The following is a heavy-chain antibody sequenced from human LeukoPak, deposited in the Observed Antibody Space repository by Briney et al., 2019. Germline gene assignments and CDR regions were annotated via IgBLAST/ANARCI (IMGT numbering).Heavy chain of an antibody. Sequence: GGSLRLSCGASGFTFDYYAIHWVRQAPGKGLEGVSFMSGDGRSTKYADSEKGRFTISRDNSIHSVYLQMNSLRTEDTALYYCAKGIAVAGYYFDYWGHGTLVTVSS. CDR3: AKGIAVAGYYFDY. V-gene: IGHV3-43*02. CDR1: GFTFDYYA. CDR2: MSGDGRST. D-gene: IGHD6-19*01. J-gene: IGHJ4*01.